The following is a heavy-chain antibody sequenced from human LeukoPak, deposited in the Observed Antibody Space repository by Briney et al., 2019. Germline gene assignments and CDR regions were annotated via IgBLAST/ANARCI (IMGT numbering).Heavy chain of an antibody. CDR1: GGSISSSSYY. Sequence: PSENLSLTCTVSGGSISSSSYYWGWIRQPPGKGLEWIGSIYYSGSTYYIPSLKSRVTISVDTSKNKFSLRLRSVTAADTSVSYSARHAEDIVVVVAATPFDYWGQGTLVTVSS. V-gene: IGHV4-39*01. CDR3: ARHAEDIVVVVAATPFDY. D-gene: IGHD2-15*01. CDR2: IYYSGST. J-gene: IGHJ4*02.